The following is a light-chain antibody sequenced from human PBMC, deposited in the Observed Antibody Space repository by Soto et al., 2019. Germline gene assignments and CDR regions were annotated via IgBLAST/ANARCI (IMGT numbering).Light chain of an antibody. J-gene: IGKJ4*01. V-gene: IGKV3-20*01. CDR1: QSVSSSY. CDR2: VAS. Sequence: EVVLAQSPGTLSLSPGDRATLSCRASQSVSSSYLAWYQQKPGQPPRLLIYVASSRATGIPDRFSGSGSGTDFTLTISRLEPEDFAVYYCQRYGTATPLTFGGGTKVEIK. CDR3: QRYGTATPLT.